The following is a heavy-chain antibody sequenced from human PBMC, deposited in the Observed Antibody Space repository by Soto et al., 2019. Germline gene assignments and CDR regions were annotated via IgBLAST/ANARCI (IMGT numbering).Heavy chain of an antibody. CDR1: GFIFDTFS. CDR2: IKNDGSET. CDR3: ARYFATQCSGSTCYSYAY. V-gene: IGHV3-7*03. J-gene: IGHJ4*02. Sequence: GGSRSLSCAASGFIFDTFSTSCVRQPAGKGLEWVATIKNDGSETYYVDSVKGRPTISTHNPKKSLFLQMNTQLTEDPAVTYCARYFATQCSGSTCYSYAYWGQGALVTVSS. D-gene: IGHD2-21*01.